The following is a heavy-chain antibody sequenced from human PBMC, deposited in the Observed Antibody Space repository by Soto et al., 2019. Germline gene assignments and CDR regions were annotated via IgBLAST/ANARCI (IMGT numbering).Heavy chain of an antibody. D-gene: IGHD3-22*01. CDR1: GFSFRYYW. J-gene: IGHJ6*02. Sequence: GGSLRLCCEASGFSFRYYWMIWVRQPPGKGLEWVANIKHDGNEKYYADSVKGRFTVSRDNVKNFLHLQMSSLRGDDTGVYFCVRATLSWGHYYFRGLDVWGQGTTVTVSS. CDR3: VRATLSWGHYYFRGLDV. V-gene: IGHV3-7*01. CDR2: IKHDGNEK.